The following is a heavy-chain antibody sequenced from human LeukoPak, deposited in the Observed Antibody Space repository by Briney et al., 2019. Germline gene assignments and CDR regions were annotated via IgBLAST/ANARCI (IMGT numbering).Heavy chain of an antibody. D-gene: IGHD2-2*01. V-gene: IGHV4-34*01. Sequence: SETLCLTCAVYGGSFSGYYWSWIRQPPGKGLEWIGEINHSGSTNYNPSLKSRVTISVDTSKNQFSLKLSSVTAADTAVYYCARGIVVVPATEEYYFDYWGQGTLVTVSS. CDR2: INHSGST. J-gene: IGHJ4*02. CDR3: ARGIVVVPATEEYYFDY. CDR1: GGSFSGYY.